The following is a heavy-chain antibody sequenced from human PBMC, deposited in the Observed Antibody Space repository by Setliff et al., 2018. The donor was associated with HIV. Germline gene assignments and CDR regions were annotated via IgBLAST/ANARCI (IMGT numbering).Heavy chain of an antibody. Sequence: ASVKVSCKASGCTFTSYDINWVRQATGQGLEWMGWMNPNSGNTGYAQKFQGRVTMTRNTSISTAYMELSSLRSEDTAVYYCARALPYDSSGYYFVGWFDPWGQGTLVTVSS. CDR3: ARALPYDSSGYYFVGWFDP. V-gene: IGHV1-8*02. D-gene: IGHD3-22*01. CDR1: GCTFTSYD. J-gene: IGHJ5*02. CDR2: MNPNSGNT.